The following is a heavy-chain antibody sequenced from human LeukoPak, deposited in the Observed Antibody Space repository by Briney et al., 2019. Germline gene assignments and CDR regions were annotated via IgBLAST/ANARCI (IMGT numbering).Heavy chain of an antibody. Sequence: ASVKVSCKASGYTFTDYYMHWVRQAPGQGFEWMGWINPNDGDTNYAQKFQGRVTMTRDTYISTAHMEVSRLRSDDTAVYYCARANFLYCSSTTCLFDYWGQGTLVTVSS. CDR1: GYTFTDYY. CDR2: INPNDGDT. J-gene: IGHJ4*02. D-gene: IGHD2-2*01. CDR3: ARANFLYCSSTTCLFDY. V-gene: IGHV1-2*02.